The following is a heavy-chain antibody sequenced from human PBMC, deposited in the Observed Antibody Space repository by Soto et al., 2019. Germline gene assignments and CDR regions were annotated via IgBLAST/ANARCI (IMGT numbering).Heavy chain of an antibody. Sequence: EVQLLESGGGLVQPGGSLTLSCTASGFTFHMYAMSWVRQAPGKALEWVSAITGSGVSTYYADFVKGRFTISRDNSKNALYLQMNSLRAEDTAVYDCARVHDRGVVDHWGQATLVTVSS. CDR2: ITGSGVST. CDR3: ARVHDRGVVDH. CDR1: GFTFHMYA. V-gene: IGHV3-23*01. J-gene: IGHJ4*02.